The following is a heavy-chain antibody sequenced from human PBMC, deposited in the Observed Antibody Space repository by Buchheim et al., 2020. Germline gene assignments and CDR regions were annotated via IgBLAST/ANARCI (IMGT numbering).Heavy chain of an antibody. V-gene: IGHV4-30-4*01. CDR1: GGSISSGDYY. D-gene: IGHD3-22*01. CDR2: IYYSGST. CDR3: ARGTPYYYDSSGYYL. J-gene: IGHJ4*02. Sequence: QVQLQESGPGLVKPLQTLSLTCTVSGGSISSGDYYRSWIRQPPGKGLEWIGYIYYSGSTYYNPSLKSRVTISVATSKNQFSLKLSSVTAADTAVYYCARGTPYYYDSSGYYLWGQGTL.